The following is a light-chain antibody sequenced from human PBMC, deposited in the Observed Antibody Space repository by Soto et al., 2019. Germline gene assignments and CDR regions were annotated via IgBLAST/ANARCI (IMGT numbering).Light chain of an antibody. Sequence: EIVLTQSPATLSLSPGERATLSCRASQSVSSYLAWYQQKPGQAPRLLIYDASNRATGSPARFSGSGSGTDFTLTISSLDPEDFAVYYCQQRSNWLLTFGGGTKVEIK. J-gene: IGKJ4*01. V-gene: IGKV3-11*01. CDR3: QQRSNWLLT. CDR2: DAS. CDR1: QSVSSY.